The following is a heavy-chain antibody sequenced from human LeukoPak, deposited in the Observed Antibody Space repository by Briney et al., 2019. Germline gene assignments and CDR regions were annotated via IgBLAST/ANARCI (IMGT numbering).Heavy chain of an antibody. CDR1: GFTFSSYW. Sequence: PGGSLRLSCAASGFTFSSYWMHWVRQAPGKGLVWVSRINSDGSSTGYADSVKGRFTISRDNAKNTLYLQMNSLRAEDTAVYYCYGFPADWFDPWGQGTLVTVSS. D-gene: IGHD3-10*01. V-gene: IGHV3-74*01. J-gene: IGHJ5*02. CDR3: YGFPADWFDP. CDR2: INSDGSST.